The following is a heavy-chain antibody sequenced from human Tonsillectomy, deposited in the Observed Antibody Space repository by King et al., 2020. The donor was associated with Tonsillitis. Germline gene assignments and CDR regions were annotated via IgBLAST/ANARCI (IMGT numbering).Heavy chain of an antibody. Sequence: VQLVESGAEVKKPGASVKVSCKASGYTFTSYYMHWVRQAPGQRLEWMGVINPSGGSKSYAQKFQGRVTMTRDTSTSTVYMELSSLRSEDTAVYYCARDRAIQLSFGPDYWGQGTLVTVSS. V-gene: IGHV1-46*03. J-gene: IGHJ4*02. CDR1: GYTFTSYY. CDR2: INPSGGSK. CDR3: ARDRAIQLSFGPDY. D-gene: IGHD3-16*02.